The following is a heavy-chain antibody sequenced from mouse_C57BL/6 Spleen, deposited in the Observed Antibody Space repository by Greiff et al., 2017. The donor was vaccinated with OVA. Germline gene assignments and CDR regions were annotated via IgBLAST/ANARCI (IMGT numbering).Heavy chain of an antibody. J-gene: IGHJ4*01. V-gene: IGHV5-17*01. CDR3: ARDYDYPLYAMDY. CDR2: ISSGSSTI. D-gene: IGHD2-4*01. CDR1: GFTFSDYG. Sequence: EVKVVESGGGLVKPGGSLKLSCAASGFTFSDYGMHWVRQAPEKGLEWVAYISSGSSTIYYADTVKGRFTISRDNAKNTLFLQMTSLRSADTAMYYCARDYDYPLYAMDYWGQGTSVTVSS.